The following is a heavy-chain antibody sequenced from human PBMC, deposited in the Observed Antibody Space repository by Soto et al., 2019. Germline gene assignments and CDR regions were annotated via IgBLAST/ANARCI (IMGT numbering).Heavy chain of an antibody. V-gene: IGHV3-33*01. Sequence: GGSLRLSCAASGFTFSSYGMHWVRQAPGKGLEWVAVIWYDGSNKYYADSVKGRFTISRDNSKNTLYLQMNSLRAEDTAVYYCARGPPYYDILTGYYPEFDYWGQGTLVTVSS. CDR3: ARGPPYYDILTGYYPEFDY. CDR1: GFTFSSYG. D-gene: IGHD3-9*01. CDR2: IWYDGSNK. J-gene: IGHJ4*02.